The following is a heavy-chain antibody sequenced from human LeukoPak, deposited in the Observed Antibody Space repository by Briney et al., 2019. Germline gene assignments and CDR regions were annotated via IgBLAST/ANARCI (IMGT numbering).Heavy chain of an antibody. V-gene: IGHV4-39*07. J-gene: IGHJ3*02. CDR2: IYYSGST. CDR1: GGSISSSSYY. Sequence: SETLSLTCTVSGGSISSSSYYWGWIRQPPGKGLEWIGSIYYSGSTYYNPSFKSRVTISVDTSKNQFSLKLSSVTAADTAVYYCARVLGSHDAFDIWGQGTMVTVSS. D-gene: IGHD7-27*01. CDR3: ARVLGSHDAFDI.